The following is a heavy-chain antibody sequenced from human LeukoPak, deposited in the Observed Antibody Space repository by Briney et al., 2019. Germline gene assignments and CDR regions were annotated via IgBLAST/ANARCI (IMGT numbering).Heavy chain of an antibody. CDR2: ISSSSSTI. CDR3: ARDYGDYLEYYFDY. J-gene: IGHJ4*02. D-gene: IGHD4-17*01. V-gene: IGHV3-48*04. Sequence: GRSLRLSCAASGFTFSSYSMNWVRQAPGKGLEWVSYISSSSSTIYYADSVKGRFTISRDNAKNSLYLQMNSLRAEDTAVYYCARDYGDYLEYYFDYWGQGTLVTVSS. CDR1: GFTFSSYS.